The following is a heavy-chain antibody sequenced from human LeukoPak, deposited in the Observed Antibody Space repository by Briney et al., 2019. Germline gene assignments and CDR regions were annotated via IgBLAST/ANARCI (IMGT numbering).Heavy chain of an antibody. CDR3: ARDGGYCSGGSCSDAFDI. CDR2: IYSGGSA. J-gene: IGHJ3*02. CDR1: GFTVSSNY. V-gene: IGHV3-66*01. D-gene: IGHD2-15*01. Sequence: PGGSLRLSCAASGFTVSSNYMSWVRQAPGKGLEWVSVIYSGGSAYYADSVKGRFTISRDNSKNTLCLQMNSLRAEDTAVYYCARDGGYCSGGSCSDAFDIWGQGTMVTVSS.